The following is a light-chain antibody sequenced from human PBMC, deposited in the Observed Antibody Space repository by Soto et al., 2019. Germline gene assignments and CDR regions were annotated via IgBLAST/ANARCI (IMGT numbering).Light chain of an antibody. CDR1: QSVASN. CDR3: QRYNNWPLT. J-gene: IGKJ4*01. V-gene: IGKV3-15*01. CDR2: GAS. Sequence: EIVMTQSPATLSVSTGERATLSCRASQSVASNLSWYQQKPGQAPRLLIYGASTRATGFPARFSGSRSGTEFTLTINSLQSEDFAVYYCQRYNNWPLTFGGGTKVDIK.